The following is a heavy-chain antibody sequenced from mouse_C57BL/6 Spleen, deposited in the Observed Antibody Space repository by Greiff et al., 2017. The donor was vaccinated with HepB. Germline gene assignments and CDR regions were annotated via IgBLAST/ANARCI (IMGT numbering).Heavy chain of an antibody. CDR1: GYTFTSYW. D-gene: IGHD1-1*02. CDR2: INPSNGGT. J-gene: IGHJ2*01. V-gene: IGHV1-53*01. CDR3: ARGGINYDYFDY. Sequence: QVQLQQPGTELAKPGASVKLSCKASGYTFTSYWMHWVKQRPGQGLEWIGNINPSNGGTNYNEKFKSKATLTVDKSSSTAYMQLSSLTSEDSAVYYCARGGINYDYFDYWGQGTTLTVSS.